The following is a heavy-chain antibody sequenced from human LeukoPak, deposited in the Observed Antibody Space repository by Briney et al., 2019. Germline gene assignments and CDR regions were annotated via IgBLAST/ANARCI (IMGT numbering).Heavy chain of an antibody. D-gene: IGHD2-2*01. CDR1: GGSFSGYY. J-gene: IGHJ6*03. CDR3: ARRGIVVVPAAYYYYYYMDV. V-gene: IGHV4-34*01. Sequence: SETLSLTCAVYGGSFSGYYWSWIRQPPGKGPEWIGEINHSGSTNYNPSLKSRVTISVDTSKNQFSLKLSSVTAADTAVYYCARRGIVVVPAAYYYYYYMDVWGKGTTVTISS. CDR2: INHSGST.